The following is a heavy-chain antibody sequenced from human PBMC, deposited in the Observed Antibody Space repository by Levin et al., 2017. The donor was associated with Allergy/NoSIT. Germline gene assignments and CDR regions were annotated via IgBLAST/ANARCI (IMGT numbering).Heavy chain of an antibody. CDR3: ARDPVGYSSGWSRYDY. CDR2: ISYDGNNK. V-gene: IGHV3-30-3*01. CDR1: GSTFSTYA. D-gene: IGHD6-19*01. Sequence: GGSLRLSCAASGSTFSTYAMHWVRQAPGKGLEWVADISYDGNNKFYADSVKGRFTISRDNSKSTLYLQMDSLRPEDTAVYYCARDPVGYSSGWSRYDYWSQGTLVTVSS. J-gene: IGHJ4*02.